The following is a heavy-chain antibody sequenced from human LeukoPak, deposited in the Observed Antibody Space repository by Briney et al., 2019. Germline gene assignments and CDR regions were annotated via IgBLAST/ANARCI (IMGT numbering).Heavy chain of an antibody. CDR1: GGSFSGYY. V-gene: IGHV4-34*01. J-gene: IGHJ5*02. CDR2: INHSGST. Sequence: PSETLSLTCAVYGGSFSGYYWSWMRQPPGKGLEWIGEINHSGSTNYNPSLKSRVTISVDTSKNQFSLKLSSVTAADTAVYYCARALSGSYPMGTWFDPWGQGTLVTVSS. D-gene: IGHD1-26*01. CDR3: ARALSGSYPMGTWFDP.